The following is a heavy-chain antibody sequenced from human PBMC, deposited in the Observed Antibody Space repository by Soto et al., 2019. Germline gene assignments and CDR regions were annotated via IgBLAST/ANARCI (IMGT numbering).Heavy chain of an antibody. D-gene: IGHD3-16*01. J-gene: IGHJ4*02. V-gene: IGHV3-30*18. Sequence: SLRLSCAASGFTFSSYGMHWVRQAPGKGLEWVAVISYDGSNKYYADSVKGRFTISRDNSKNTLYLQMNSLRAEDTAVYYCAKDLSIMITFGGVPVDYWGQGTLVTVSS. CDR1: GFTFSSYG. CDR3: AKDLSIMITFGGVPVDY. CDR2: ISYDGSNK.